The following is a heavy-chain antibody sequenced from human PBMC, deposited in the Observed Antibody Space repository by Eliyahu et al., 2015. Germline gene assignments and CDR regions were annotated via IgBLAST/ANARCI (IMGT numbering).Heavy chain of an antibody. Sequence: QVQLQQWGAGLLKPSETLSLTCAVYXGSFSGYYWSWIRQPPGKGLEWIGEINHSGSTNYNPSLKSRVTISVDTSKNQFSLKLSSVTAADTAVYYCARGLYYYGSGSYWHDYWGQGTLVTVSS. V-gene: IGHV4-34*01. CDR3: ARGLYYYGSGSYWHDY. J-gene: IGHJ4*02. CDR2: INHSGST. D-gene: IGHD3-10*01. CDR1: XGSFSGYY.